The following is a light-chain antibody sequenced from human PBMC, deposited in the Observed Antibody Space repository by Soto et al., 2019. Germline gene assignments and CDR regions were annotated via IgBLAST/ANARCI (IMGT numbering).Light chain of an antibody. CDR3: EQSNSFPLT. CDR1: QGTSSW. Sequence: DIQMTQSPSSVSASVGDRVTITCRASQGTSSWLAGYQQKPGKAPKHLIYAASTLQSGVPSRVSGSGSWTYFSLTLRSLPREDFETYYCEQSNSFPLTFGGGTKVEI. CDR2: AAS. V-gene: IGKV1-12*01. J-gene: IGKJ4*01.